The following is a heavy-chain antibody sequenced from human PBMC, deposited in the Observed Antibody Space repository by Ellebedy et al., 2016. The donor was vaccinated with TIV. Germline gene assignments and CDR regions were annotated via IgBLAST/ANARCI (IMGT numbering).Heavy chain of an antibody. V-gene: IGHV4-31*03. J-gene: IGHJ3*02. Sequence: SETLSLTXTVSGGSISSGGYYWSWIRQHPGKGLEWIGYIYYSGSTYYNPSLKSRVTISVDTSKNQFSLKLSSVTAADTAVYYCARDTGGWLYTVSGAFDIWGQGTMVTVSS. CDR1: GGSISSGGYY. CDR2: IYYSGST. D-gene: IGHD5-24*01. CDR3: ARDTGGWLYTVSGAFDI.